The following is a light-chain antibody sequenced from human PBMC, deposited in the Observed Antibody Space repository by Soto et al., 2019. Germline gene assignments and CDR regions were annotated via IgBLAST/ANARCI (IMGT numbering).Light chain of an antibody. J-gene: IGKJ1*01. V-gene: IGKV3-11*01. CDR1: QSVSSY. Sequence: EVVLTQSPATLSVSPGEGATLSCRASQSVSSYLAWYQQKPGQAPRLLIYDASNRATGIPARFSGSGSGTDFTLTISSLEPEDFAVYYCQQRSNRPPGTFGQGTKVDI. CDR3: QQRSNRPPGT. CDR2: DAS.